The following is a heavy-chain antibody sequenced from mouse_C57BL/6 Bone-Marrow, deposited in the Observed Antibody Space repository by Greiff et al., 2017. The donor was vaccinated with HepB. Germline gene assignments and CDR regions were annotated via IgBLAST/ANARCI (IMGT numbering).Heavy chain of an antibody. V-gene: IGHV1-50*01. CDR2: IDPSDSYT. D-gene: IGHD1-1*01. J-gene: IGHJ4*01. CDR1: GYTFTSYW. CDR3: AHYYCSTYAMDY. Sequence: QVQLQQPGAELVKPGASVKLSCKASGYTFTSYWMQWVKQRPGQGLEWIGEIDPSDSYTNYNQKFKGKATLTVDTSSSTAYMQLSSLTSEDAAVYSVAHYYCSTYAMDYWGQGTPATFSS.